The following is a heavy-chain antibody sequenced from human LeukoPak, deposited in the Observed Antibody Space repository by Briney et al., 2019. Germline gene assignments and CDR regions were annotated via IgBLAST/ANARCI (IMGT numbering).Heavy chain of an antibody. CDR3: ARQPPGYSSSWYDWWLDP. J-gene: IGHJ5*02. V-gene: IGHV1-69*06. D-gene: IGHD6-13*01. Sequence: SVKVSSKASGVTFSSYAISWVRQAPGQGREWMGGIIPIFGTANYTQKFQGRVTITADTSTSTAYIERGSLRSEDTAVYYCARQPPGYSSSWYDWWLDPWGQGTLVTVSS. CDR1: GVTFSSYA. CDR2: IIPIFGTA.